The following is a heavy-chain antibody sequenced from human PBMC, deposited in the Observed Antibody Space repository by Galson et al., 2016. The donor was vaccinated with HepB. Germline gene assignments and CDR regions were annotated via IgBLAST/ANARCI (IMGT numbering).Heavy chain of an antibody. CDR3: ARYNWKYAPCDN. V-gene: IGHV3-7*01. CDR1: GFTFSTFW. J-gene: IGHJ4*02. Sequence: SLRLSCAVSGFTFSTFWMSWVRQAPGKGLEWVANIKQDGSEIFYMDSVEGRFTISRDNAKNSPYLQMNSLRAEDTAVYYCARYNWKYAPCDNWGQGTPVTVSS. D-gene: IGHD1-7*01. CDR2: IKQDGSEI.